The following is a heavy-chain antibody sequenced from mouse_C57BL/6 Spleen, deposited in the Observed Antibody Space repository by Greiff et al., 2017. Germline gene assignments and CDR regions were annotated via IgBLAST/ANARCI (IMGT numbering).Heavy chain of an antibody. CDR1: GYAFSSSW. CDR3: ALTGTFYYFDY. D-gene: IGHD4-1*01. Sequence: QVQLKESGPELVKPGASVKISCKASGYAFSSSWMNWVKQRPGKGLEWIGRIYPGDGDTNYNGKFKGKATLTADKSSSTAYMQLSSLTSEDSAVYFCALTGTFYYFDYWGQGTTLTVSS. V-gene: IGHV1-82*01. CDR2: IYPGDGDT. J-gene: IGHJ2*01.